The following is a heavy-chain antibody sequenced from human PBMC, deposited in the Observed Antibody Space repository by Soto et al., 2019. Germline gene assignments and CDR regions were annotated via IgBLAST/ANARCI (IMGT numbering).Heavy chain of an antibody. J-gene: IGHJ5*02. CDR3: VRDGTKTLRDWFDP. D-gene: IGHD1-1*01. V-gene: IGHV4-4*07. CDR1: GASISGFY. Sequence: SETLSLTCTVSGASISGFYWSWIRKSAGKGLEWIGRIYATGTTDYNPSLKSRVMMSVDTSKKQFSLKLRSVTAADTAVYYRVRDGTKTLRDWFDPWGQGISVTVSS. CDR2: IYATGTT.